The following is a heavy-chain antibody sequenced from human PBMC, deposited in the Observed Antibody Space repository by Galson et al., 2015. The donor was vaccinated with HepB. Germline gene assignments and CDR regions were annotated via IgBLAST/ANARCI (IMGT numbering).Heavy chain of an antibody. J-gene: IGHJ4*02. CDR1: GFSLRASGVG. CDR3: ARSLGLVGPSFDN. V-gene: IGHV2-5*01. Sequence: PALVKPTQTLTLTCAFSGFSLRASGVGVGWVRQSPGKALEWLALIYWNDDKYYSPSLRSRLTITKDTSKDQVVLTMTNLDPLDTATYYCARSLGLVGPSFDNWGQGALVTVPS. D-gene: IGHD2-8*02. CDR2: IYWNDDK.